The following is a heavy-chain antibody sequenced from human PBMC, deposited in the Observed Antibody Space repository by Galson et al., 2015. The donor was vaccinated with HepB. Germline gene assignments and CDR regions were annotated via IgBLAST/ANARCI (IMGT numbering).Heavy chain of an antibody. CDR1: GFTFSSYA. CDR2: ISYDGSNK. V-gene: IGHV3-30-3*01. CDR3: ARDRLGTDPIGTLYFDY. J-gene: IGHJ4*02. D-gene: IGHD3-10*01. Sequence: SLRLSCAASGFTFSSYAMHWVRQAPGKGLEWVAVISYDGSNKYYADSVKGRFTISRDNSKNTLYLQMNSLRAEDTAVYYCARDRLGTDPIGTLYFDYWGQGTLVTVSS.